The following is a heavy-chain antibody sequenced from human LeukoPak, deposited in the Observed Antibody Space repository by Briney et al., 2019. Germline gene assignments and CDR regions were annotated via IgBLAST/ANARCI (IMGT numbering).Heavy chain of an antibody. CDR3: AKTDLVMSYYYYMDV. V-gene: IGHV3-23*01. J-gene: IGHJ6*03. CDR2: ISGSGGST. Sequence: TGGSLRLSCAASGFTFSSFAMSWVRQAPGKGLEWVSAISGSGGSTYHADSVKGRFTISRDNSKNTLYLQMNSLRAEDTAVYYCAKTDLVMSYYYYMDVWGKGTTVTVSS. CDR1: GFTFSSFA. D-gene: IGHD1-26*01.